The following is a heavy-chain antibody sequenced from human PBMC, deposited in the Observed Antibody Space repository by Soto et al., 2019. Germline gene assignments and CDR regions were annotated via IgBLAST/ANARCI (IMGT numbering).Heavy chain of an antibody. V-gene: IGHV6-1*03. CDR3: ARGVTMIVDGMDV. J-gene: IGHJ6*02. CDR1: GDSVSSNSAA. Sequence: SQTLSLTCAVSGDSVSSNSAAWNWIRKSPSRGLEWLGRTYYRSKWYNDYAVSVKSCITINPDTSKNQFSLQLNSVTPEDTAVYYCARGVTMIVDGMDVWGQGTTVTVSS. D-gene: IGHD3-22*01. CDR2: TYYRSKWYN.